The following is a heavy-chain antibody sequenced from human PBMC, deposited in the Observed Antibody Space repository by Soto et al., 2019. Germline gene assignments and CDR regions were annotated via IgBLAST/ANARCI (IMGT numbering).Heavy chain of an antibody. J-gene: IGHJ6*02. V-gene: IGHV1-2*02. CDR1: GYTFTGYY. CDR3: ARARGWRDYYGIDV. Sequence: SVKDSCKASGYTFTGYYMQLVRQAPGQGLEWMGWINPNSGGTNYAQKFQGRVTMTGDTSLSTAFMELSRLRSDDTAVYYCARARGWRDYYGIDVWGQGTTVTVPS. CDR2: INPNSGGT. D-gene: IGHD6-19*01.